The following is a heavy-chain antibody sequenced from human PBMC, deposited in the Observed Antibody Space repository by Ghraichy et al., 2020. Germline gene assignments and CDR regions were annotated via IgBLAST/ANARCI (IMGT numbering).Heavy chain of an antibody. CDR3: ARGSDSGYYYGAHFDS. Sequence: GGSLRLSCAASGFTFSSYSMNWVRQAPGKGLEWVSYISSSSSTIYYADSVKGRFTISRDNAKNSLYLQMNSLRAEDTAVYYCARGSDSGYYYGAHFDSWGQGTLVTVSS. CDR1: GFTFSSYS. CDR2: ISSSSSTI. V-gene: IGHV3-48*01. J-gene: IGHJ4*02. D-gene: IGHD3-22*01.